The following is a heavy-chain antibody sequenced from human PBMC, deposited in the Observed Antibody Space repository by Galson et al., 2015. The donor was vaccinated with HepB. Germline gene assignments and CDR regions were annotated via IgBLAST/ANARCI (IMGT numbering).Heavy chain of an antibody. V-gene: IGHV1-69*04. CDR1: GGTFSRYA. J-gene: IGHJ4*02. CDR3: ARDTGDSGDYSWFDY. D-gene: IGHD4-17*01. Sequence: SVKVSCKASGGTFSRYAISWVRQAPGQGLEWMGRIIPILGIANYAQKFQGRVTITADKSTSTAYMELSSLRSEDTAVYYCARDTGDSGDYSWFDYWGQGTLVTVSS. CDR2: IIPILGIA.